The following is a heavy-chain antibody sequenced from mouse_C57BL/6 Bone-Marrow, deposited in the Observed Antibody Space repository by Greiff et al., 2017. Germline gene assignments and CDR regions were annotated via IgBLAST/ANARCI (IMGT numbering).Heavy chain of an antibody. Sequence: QVQLQQSGAELVRPGASVTLSCKASGYTFTDYEMHWVKQTPVHGLEWIGAFYPETGGTAYNQKFKGKATLTADKSSSTAYMELRSLTSEDSAVYYCTILSGFAYWGKGTLVTVSA. CDR1: GYTFTDYE. J-gene: IGHJ3*01. CDR3: TILSGFAY. CDR2: FYPETGGT. V-gene: IGHV1-15*01.